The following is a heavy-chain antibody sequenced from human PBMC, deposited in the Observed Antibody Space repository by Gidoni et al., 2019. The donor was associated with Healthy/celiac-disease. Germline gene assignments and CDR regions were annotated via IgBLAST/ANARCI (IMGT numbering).Heavy chain of an antibody. Sequence: AASGLTFSSDAMSWVRQAPGKGLEWVSAISGSGGSTYYADSVKGRFTISRDNSKNTLYLQMNSLRAEDTAVYYCAKGTQTSHLDAFDIWGQGTMVTVSS. D-gene: IGHD2-15*01. J-gene: IGHJ3*02. CDR1: GLTFSSDA. V-gene: IGHV3-23*01. CDR3: AKGTQTSHLDAFDI. CDR2: ISGSGGST.